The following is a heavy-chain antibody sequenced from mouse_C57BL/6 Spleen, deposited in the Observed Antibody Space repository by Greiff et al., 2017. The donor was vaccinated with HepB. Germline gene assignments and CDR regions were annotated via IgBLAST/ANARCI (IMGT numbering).Heavy chain of an antibody. CDR1: GYTFTDYE. D-gene: IGHD2-5*01. CDR2: IDPETGGT. CDR3: TRSVYSNFPWFAY. Sequence: VKLQQSGAELVRPGASVTLSCKASGYTFTDYEMHWVKQTPVHGLEWIGAIDPETGGTAYNQKFKGKAILTADKSSSTAYMELSSLTSEDSAVYYCTRSVYSNFPWFAYWGQGALVTVSA. J-gene: IGHJ3*01. V-gene: IGHV1-15*01.